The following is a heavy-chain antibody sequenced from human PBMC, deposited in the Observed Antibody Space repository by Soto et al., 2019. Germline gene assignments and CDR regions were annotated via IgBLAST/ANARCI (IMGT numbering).Heavy chain of an antibody. Sequence: EVQLVESGGGLVKPGESLRLSCAASGFTFINAWLSWVRQAPGKRLEWVGRIRGRAHGGTTDYAAPVNGRFTVSRDDSQNMVFLQMNSLRTEDTALYYCVTQLNYYDSGRRSAWGQGTLVTVSS. V-gene: IGHV3-15*01. CDR2: IRGRAHGGTT. CDR1: GFTFINAW. D-gene: IGHD3-10*01. J-gene: IGHJ5*02. CDR3: VTQLNYYDSGRRSA.